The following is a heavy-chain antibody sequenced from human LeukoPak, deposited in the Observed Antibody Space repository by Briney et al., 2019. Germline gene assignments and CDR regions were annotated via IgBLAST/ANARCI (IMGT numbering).Heavy chain of an antibody. V-gene: IGHV1-18*01. CDR3: ARISSTAMVDY. J-gene: IGHJ4*02. Sequence: VASVKVSCKASGHTFTTYGITWVRQAPGQGLEWMGWVSTYNGNTNYAQKFQGRVNMTTNTSTSTAYMELSSLRSEDTAVYYCARISSTAMVDYWGQGTLVTVSS. CDR2: VSTYNGNT. D-gene: IGHD5-18*01. CDR1: GHTFTTYG.